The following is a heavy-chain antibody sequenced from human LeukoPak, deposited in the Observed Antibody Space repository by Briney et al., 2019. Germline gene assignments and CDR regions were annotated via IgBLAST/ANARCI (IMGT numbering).Heavy chain of an antibody. Sequence: ASVKVSCKASGYTFTGYYMHWVRQAPGQGLEWMGWINPNSGGTNYAQKFQGRVTMTRDTSISTAYMELSRLRSDDTAVYYCARDIRGERGYDFGPGAEGFDYWGQGTPVTVSS. J-gene: IGHJ4*02. CDR3: ARDIRGERGYDFGPGAEGFDY. V-gene: IGHV1-2*02. CDR1: GYTFTGYY. CDR2: INPNSGGT. D-gene: IGHD5-18*01.